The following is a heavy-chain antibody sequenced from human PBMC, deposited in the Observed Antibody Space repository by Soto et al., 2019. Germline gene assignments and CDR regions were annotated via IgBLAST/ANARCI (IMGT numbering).Heavy chain of an antibody. CDR2: TYYRSKWYN. V-gene: IGHV6-1*01. Sequence: SQTLSLTCAISGDSVSSNTAAWHWIRQSPSRGLEWLGRTYYRSKWYNDYAVSVKSRITINPDTSKNQFSLQLNSVTPEDAAVYYYERDSGDGGDPEPYFFDYWGQGTLVTVSS. D-gene: IGHD3-10*01. J-gene: IGHJ4*02. CDR3: ERDSGDGGDPEPYFFDY. CDR1: GDSVSSNTAA.